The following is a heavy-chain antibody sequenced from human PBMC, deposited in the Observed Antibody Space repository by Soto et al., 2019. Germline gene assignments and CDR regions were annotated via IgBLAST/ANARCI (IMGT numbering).Heavy chain of an antibody. D-gene: IGHD6-6*01. CDR1: GGTFSSHA. Sequence: QVQLVQSGAEVKKPGSSVKVSCKASGGTFSSHAISWVRQAPGQGLEWMGGIIPIFGTANYAQKFQGRVTITADESTSTAYMELSSLRSEDTAVYYCAREGGTYSSSWENAFDIWGQGTMVTVSS. V-gene: IGHV1-69*01. CDR2: IIPIFGTA. CDR3: AREGGTYSSSWENAFDI. J-gene: IGHJ3*02.